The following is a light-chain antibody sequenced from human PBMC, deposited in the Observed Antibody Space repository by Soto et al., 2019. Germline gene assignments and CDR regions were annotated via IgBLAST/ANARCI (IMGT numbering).Light chain of an antibody. V-gene: IGKV3-15*01. CDR2: GAS. CDR3: QQYNDWPRT. CDR1: QSVSTN. J-gene: IGKJ1*01. Sequence: IVMTPYQATLYVPQGARASLYGRASQSVSTNLAWYQHKPGQAPRLLIYGASTRATGIPARFSGSGSGTEFTLTISSLQSEDFAVYYCQQYNDWPRTFGQGTKVDIK.